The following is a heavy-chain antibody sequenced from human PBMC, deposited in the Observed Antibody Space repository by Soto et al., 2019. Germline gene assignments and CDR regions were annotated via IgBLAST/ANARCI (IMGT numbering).Heavy chain of an antibody. V-gene: IGHV3-23*01. J-gene: IGHJ6*03. D-gene: IGHD3-9*01. CDR3: AKEARGSLYYDILTGYRPTYYYYYYMDV. CDR2: ISGSGGST. Sequence: GGSLRLSCAASGFTFSSYAMSWVRQAPGKGLEWVSAISGSGGSTYYADPVKGRFTISRDNSKNTLYLQMNSLRAEDTAVYYCAKEARGSLYYDILTGYRPTYYYYYYMDVWGKGTTVTVSS. CDR1: GFTFSSYA.